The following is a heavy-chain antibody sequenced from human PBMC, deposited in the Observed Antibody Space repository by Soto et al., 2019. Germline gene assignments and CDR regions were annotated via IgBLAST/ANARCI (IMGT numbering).Heavy chain of an antibody. J-gene: IGHJ5*02. CDR1: ADTFNSYS. V-gene: IGHV1-69*01. D-gene: IGHD4-17*01. CDR2: MPPVFGTA. CDR3: ARSLEGTTVTNWFDP. Sequence: QVQLVQSGAEVKKPGSSVKVSCKASADTFNSYSLSWLRQAPGQRLEWMGGMPPVFGTADYAQSFEDRLTITADDSTSTVYMELSSLRSDDTAVYYCARSLEGTTVTNWFDPWGQGALVTVSS.